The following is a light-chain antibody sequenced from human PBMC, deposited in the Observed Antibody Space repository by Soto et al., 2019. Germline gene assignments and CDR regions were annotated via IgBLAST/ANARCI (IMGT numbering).Light chain of an antibody. CDR2: STS. J-gene: IGKJ4*01. CDR3: QQYNKWPLT. V-gene: IGKV3-15*01. CDR1: QSVSSN. Sequence: EIVMTQSPATLSVSPGERATLSCRASQSVSSNLAWYQQTPGQAPRLLIYSTSTRATGIPARFSGSGSGTEFSLTISSLQSEDFAVYYCQQYNKWPLTFGGGTKVEIK.